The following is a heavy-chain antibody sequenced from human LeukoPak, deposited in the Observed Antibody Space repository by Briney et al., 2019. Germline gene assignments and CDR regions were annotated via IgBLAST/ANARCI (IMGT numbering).Heavy chain of an antibody. CDR1: GFTFSSYA. CDR3: AKDTYTHSGTYYLYYFDY. J-gene: IGHJ4*02. CDR2: ISGSVGST. Sequence: GGSLRLSCAASGFTFSSYAMTWVRQAPGKGLEWVSGISGSVGSTHYADSVKGRFTISRDNSKNTLYLQMNSLRAEDTAVYYCAKDTYTHSGTYYLYYFDYWGQGTLVTVSS. V-gene: IGHV3-23*01. D-gene: IGHD1-26*01.